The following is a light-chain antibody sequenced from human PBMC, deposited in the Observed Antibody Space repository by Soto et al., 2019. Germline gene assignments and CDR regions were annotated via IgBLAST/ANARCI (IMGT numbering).Light chain of an antibody. CDR3: NSYTSSNPRV. CDR2: EVS. J-gene: IGLJ1*01. CDR1: SSDVGGYSR. Sequence: QSALTQPASVSGSPGQSMTISCTGTSSDVGGYSRVSWYQHHPGKAPKLIIYEVSDRPSGVSNRFSGSKSGNTASLTISGLQAEDEADYYCNSYTSSNPRVFGTGTKVTVL. V-gene: IGLV2-14*01.